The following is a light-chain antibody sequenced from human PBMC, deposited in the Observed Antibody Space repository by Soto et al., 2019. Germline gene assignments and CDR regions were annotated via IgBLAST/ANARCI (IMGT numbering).Light chain of an antibody. CDR2: GAS. CDR1: QSVSSSY. J-gene: IGKJ3*01. CDR3: QQYGSSRPFT. V-gene: IGKV3-20*01. Sequence: EIVLTQSPGTLSLSPGERATLSCRASQSVSSSYLAWYQQKPGQAPRLLIYGASSRATGIPDRFSGSGSGTDFTLTISRLEPEDFAVYYYQQYGSSRPFTFGPGTKVYIK.